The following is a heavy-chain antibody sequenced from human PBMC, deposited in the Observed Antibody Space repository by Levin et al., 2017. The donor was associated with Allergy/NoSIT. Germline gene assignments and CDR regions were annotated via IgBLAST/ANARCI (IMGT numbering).Heavy chain of an antibody. CDR3: AKVYCSGGSCYSKGFDY. D-gene: IGHD2-15*01. V-gene: IGHV3-30*18. J-gene: IGHJ4*02. CDR1: GFTFSNYG. CDR2: ISYDGSRK. Sequence: GGSLRLSCAASGFTFSNYGMHWVRQAPGKGLEWVAVISYDGSRKYYADSVKGRFTISRDSSKNTLYLQMNSLRAEDTAVYYCAKVYCSGGSCYSKGFDYWGQGTLVTVSS.